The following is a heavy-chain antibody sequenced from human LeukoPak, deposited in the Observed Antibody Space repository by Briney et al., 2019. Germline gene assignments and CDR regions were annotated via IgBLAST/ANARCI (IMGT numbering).Heavy chain of an antibody. CDR2: IYTSGST. J-gene: IGHJ6*02. CDR1: GGSISSYY. CDR3: AGQLRPTYYYYGMDV. D-gene: IGHD6-6*01. V-gene: IGHV4-4*07. Sequence: PSETLSLTCTVSGGSISSYYWSWIRQPAGKGLEWIGRIYTSGSTNYNPSLKSRVTMSVDTSKNQFSLKLNSVTAADTAVYYCAGQLRPTYYYYGMDVWGQGTTVTVSS.